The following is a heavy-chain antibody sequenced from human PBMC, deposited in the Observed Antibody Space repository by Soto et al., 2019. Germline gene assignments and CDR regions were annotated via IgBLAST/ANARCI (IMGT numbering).Heavy chain of an antibody. V-gene: IGHV3-74*01. Sequence: PGGSLRLSCAASGFTLSSYWMHWVRQAPGKGLMWVSSLNADGSTESYADSAKGRFTISRDNAKNTLYLQMNSLRVEDTAVYYCVRDGYSPGWYYFDYWGQGTLVTVSS. D-gene: IGHD1-26*01. CDR3: VRDGYSPGWYYFDY. CDR2: LNADGSTE. J-gene: IGHJ4*02. CDR1: GFTLSSYW.